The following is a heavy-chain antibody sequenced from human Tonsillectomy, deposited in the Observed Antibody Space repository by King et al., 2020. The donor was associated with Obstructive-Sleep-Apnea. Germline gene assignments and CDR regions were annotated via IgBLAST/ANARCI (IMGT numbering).Heavy chain of an antibody. Sequence: VQLVESGGGVVQPGRSLRLSCAASGFTFSSYGMHWVRQAPGKGLEWVAVISYDGSNKYYADSVKGRFTISRDNSKNTLYLQMNSLRAEDTAVCYCAKDGPPTVVTPSDAFDIWGQGTMVTVSS. V-gene: IGHV3-30*18. CDR2: ISYDGSNK. D-gene: IGHD4-23*01. CDR1: GFTFSSYG. CDR3: AKDGPPTVVTPSDAFDI. J-gene: IGHJ3*02.